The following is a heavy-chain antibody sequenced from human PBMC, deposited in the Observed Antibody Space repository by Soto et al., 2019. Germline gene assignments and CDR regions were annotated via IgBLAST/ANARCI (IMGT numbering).Heavy chain of an antibody. J-gene: IGHJ6*02. Sequence: AGSLRLSCAASGFTFSSYGMHWVRQAPGKGLEWVAVISYDGSNKYYADSVKGRFTISRDNSKNTLYLQMNSLRAEDTAVYYCAKDADCSSTSCYPSAGLYYYYGMDVWGQGTTVTVSS. V-gene: IGHV3-30*18. CDR3: AKDADCSSTSCYPSAGLYYYYGMDV. CDR1: GFTFSSYG. D-gene: IGHD2-2*01. CDR2: ISYDGSNK.